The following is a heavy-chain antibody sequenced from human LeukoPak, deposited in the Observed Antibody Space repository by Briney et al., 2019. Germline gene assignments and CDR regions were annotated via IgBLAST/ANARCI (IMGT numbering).Heavy chain of an antibody. V-gene: IGHV3-30-3*01. D-gene: IGHD6-13*01. J-gene: IGHJ4*02. CDR2: ISYDGSNK. Sequence: PGGSLRLSCAASGFTFSSHAMSWVRQAPGKGLEWVAVISYDGSNKYYADSVKGRFTISRDNSKNTLYLQMNSLRAEDTAVYYCARGPAAATKPFDYWGQGTLVTVSS. CDR3: ARGPAAATKPFDY. CDR1: GFTFSSHA.